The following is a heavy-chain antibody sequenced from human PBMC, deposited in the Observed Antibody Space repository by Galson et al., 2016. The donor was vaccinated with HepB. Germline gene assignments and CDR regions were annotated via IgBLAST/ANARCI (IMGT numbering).Heavy chain of an antibody. CDR2: IIPIFGTA. V-gene: IGHV1-69*13. CDR1: GDTFYNYA. CDR3: ARAGDLSSGYYLLFDY. D-gene: IGHD3-22*01. Sequence: SVKVSCKASGDTFYNYAFSWVRQAPGQGLEWMGGIIPIFGTANYAQKFQDRVTITADESTRTAYMELSSLRSEDTAVYYCARAGDLSSGYYLLFDYWGQGTLVAASS. J-gene: IGHJ4*02.